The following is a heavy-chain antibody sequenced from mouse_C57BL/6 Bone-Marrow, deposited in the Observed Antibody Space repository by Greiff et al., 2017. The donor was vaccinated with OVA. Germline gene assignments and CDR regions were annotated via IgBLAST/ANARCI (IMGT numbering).Heavy chain of an antibody. Sequence: EVQVVESGPELVKPGASVKISCKASGYSFTGYYMNWVKQSPEKSLEWIGEINPSTGGTTYNQKFKAKATLTVDKSSSTAYMQLKSLTSEDSAVYYCASAGRFAYWGQGTLVTVSA. J-gene: IGHJ3*01. D-gene: IGHD3-3*01. V-gene: IGHV1-42*01. CDR3: ASAGRFAY. CDR1: GYSFTGYY. CDR2: INPSTGGT.